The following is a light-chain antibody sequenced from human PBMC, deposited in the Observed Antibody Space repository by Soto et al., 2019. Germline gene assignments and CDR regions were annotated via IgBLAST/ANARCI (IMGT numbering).Light chain of an antibody. CDR1: QSVSSN. CDR3: KHYTNCPLT. V-gene: IGKV3D-15*01. J-gene: IGKJ4*02. CDR2: GAS. Sequence: EIVMTQSPATLSVSPGERATLSCRASQSVSSNLAWYQQKPGQAPRLLIYGASTRATGIPARFSGSGYGTEFTLTVNSLQADDRAVDYCKHYTNCPLTFSRGAQLQIK.